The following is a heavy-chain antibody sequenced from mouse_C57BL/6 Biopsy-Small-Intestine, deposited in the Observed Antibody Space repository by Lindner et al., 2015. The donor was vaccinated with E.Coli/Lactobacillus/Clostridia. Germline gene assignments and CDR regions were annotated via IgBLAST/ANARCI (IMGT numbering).Heavy chain of an antibody. Sequence: SVKVSCKTSGYTFTSYPMHWMRQAPGQGLEWMGIISPSDGATWYAQKFQGRVTMTRDTSTSILYMELSSLRSEDTAIYYCARDGLTYGNCDYWGRGNPGHRLL. D-gene: IGHD2-1*01. CDR1: GYTFTSYP. CDR3: ARDGLTYGNCDY. J-gene: IGHJ4*01. V-gene: IGHV1-53*01. CDR2: ISPSDGAT.